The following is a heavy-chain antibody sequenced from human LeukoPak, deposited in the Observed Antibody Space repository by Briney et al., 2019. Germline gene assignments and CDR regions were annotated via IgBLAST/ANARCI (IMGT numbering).Heavy chain of an antibody. J-gene: IGHJ3*02. Sequence: GGSLRLSCAASGFTFSSYAMSWVRQAPGKGLEWVSAISGSGGSTYYADSVKGRFTISRDNAKNSLYLQMNSLRAEDTAVYYCARDRDSSGYHGAYAFDIWGQGTMVTVSS. CDR1: GFTFSSYA. CDR2: ISGSGGST. D-gene: IGHD3-22*01. CDR3: ARDRDSSGYHGAYAFDI. V-gene: IGHV3-23*01.